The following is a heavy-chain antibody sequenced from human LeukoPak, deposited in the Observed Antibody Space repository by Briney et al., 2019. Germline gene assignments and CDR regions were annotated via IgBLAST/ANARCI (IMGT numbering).Heavy chain of an antibody. CDR2: MSSSGSSI. V-gene: IGHV3-48*03. Sequence: GGSLRLPCAASGFTFSNYEMNWVRQAPGKGLEWVSYMSSSGSSIHYAESVKGRFTISRDNAKNSLYLLLNSLRAEDTAVYYCARDAEGATAFFDYWGQGTLVTVSS. J-gene: IGHJ4*02. CDR1: GFTFSNYE. CDR3: ARDAEGATAFFDY.